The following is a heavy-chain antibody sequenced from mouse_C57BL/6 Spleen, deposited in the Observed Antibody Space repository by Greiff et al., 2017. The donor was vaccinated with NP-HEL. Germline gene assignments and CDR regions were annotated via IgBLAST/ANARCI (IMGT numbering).Heavy chain of an antibody. CDR3: ARHYYGSSYYFDD. CDR2: ISSGGSYT. Sequence: EVKLQESGGDLVKPGGSLKLSCAASGFTFSSYGMSWVRQTPDKRLEWVATISSGGSYTYYPDSVKGRFTISRDNAKNTLYLQMSSLKSEDTAMYYCARHYYGSSYYFDDWGQGTTLTVSS. D-gene: IGHD1-1*01. CDR1: GFTFSSYG. V-gene: IGHV5-6*01. J-gene: IGHJ2*01.